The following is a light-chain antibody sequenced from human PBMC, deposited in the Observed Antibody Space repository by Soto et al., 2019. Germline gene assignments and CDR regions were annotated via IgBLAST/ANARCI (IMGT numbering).Light chain of an antibody. J-gene: IGLJ3*02. CDR3: GTWDSNTHTV. CDR2: LEGSGSY. Sequence: QLVLTQSSSASASLGSSVKLTCTLSSGHSSYIIAWHQQQPGKAPRYLMKLEGSGSYNKGSGVPDRFSGSSSGADRYLTISNLQFEDEADYYCGTWDSNTHTVFGGGTKLTV. CDR1: SGHSSYI. V-gene: IGLV4-60*02.